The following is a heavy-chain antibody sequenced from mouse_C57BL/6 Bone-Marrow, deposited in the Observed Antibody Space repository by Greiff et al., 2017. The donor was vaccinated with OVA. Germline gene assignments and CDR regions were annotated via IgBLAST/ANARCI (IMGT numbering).Heavy chain of an antibody. V-gene: IGHV5-4*01. D-gene: IGHD3-1*01. J-gene: IGHJ3*01. CDR1: GFTFSSYA. Sequence: EVHLVESGGGLVKPGGSLKLSCAASGFTFSSYAMSWVRQTPEKRLEWVATISDGGSDTYYPDNVKGRVTISRDNAKNNLYLQMSHLKSEDAAMYYCASVGAVGAWFAYWGQGTLVTVSA. CDR2: ISDGGSDT. CDR3: ASVGAVGAWFAY.